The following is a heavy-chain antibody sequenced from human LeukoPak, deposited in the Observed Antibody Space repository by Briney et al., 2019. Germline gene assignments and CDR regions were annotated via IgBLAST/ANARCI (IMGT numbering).Heavy chain of an antibody. CDR3: AREGCSSTSCYLYYFDY. Sequence: GGSLRLSCAASGFTFSSYWVSWVRQAPGKGLEWVANIKQDGSEKYYVDSVKGRFTISRDNAKNSLYLQMNSLRAEDTAVYYCAREGCSSTSCYLYYFDYWGQGTLVTVSS. V-gene: IGHV3-7*01. D-gene: IGHD2-2*01. CDR1: GFTFSSYW. J-gene: IGHJ4*02. CDR2: IKQDGSEK.